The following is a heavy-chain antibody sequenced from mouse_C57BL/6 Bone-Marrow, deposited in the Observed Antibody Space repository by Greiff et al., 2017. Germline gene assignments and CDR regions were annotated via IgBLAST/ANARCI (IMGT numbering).Heavy chain of an antibody. V-gene: IGHV14-4*01. Sequence: EVQLVQSGAELVRPGASVKLSCTASGFNIKDDYMHWVKQRPEQGLEWIGWIDPENGDTEYASKFQGKATITADTSSNTAYLQLSSLTSEDTAVYYCTTDYCGSSPFAYWGQGTLVTVSA. J-gene: IGHJ3*01. CDR2: IDPENGDT. CDR1: GFNIKDDY. D-gene: IGHD1-1*01. CDR3: TTDYCGSSPFAY.